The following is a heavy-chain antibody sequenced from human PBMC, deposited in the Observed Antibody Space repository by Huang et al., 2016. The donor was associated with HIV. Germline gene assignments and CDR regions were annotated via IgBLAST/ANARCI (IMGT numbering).Heavy chain of an antibody. CDR1: GGTFSSYA. CDR3: ARDRKYDNAWYWFDP. V-gene: IGHV1-69*01. J-gene: IGHJ5*02. Sequence: QVQLVQSGAEVKKPGSSVRVSCEASGGTFSSYAINWVRQAPGQGLGWMGGIIPIFGTPNYAQKFQGRVTITADESTRTAYMELSSLRSDDTAVYYCARDRKYDNAWYWFDPWGQGTLVTVSS. CDR2: IIPIFGTP. D-gene: IGHD1-1*01.